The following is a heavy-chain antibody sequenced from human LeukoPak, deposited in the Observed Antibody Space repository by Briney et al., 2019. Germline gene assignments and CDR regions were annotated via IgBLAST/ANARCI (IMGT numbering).Heavy chain of an antibody. Sequence: PGGSLRLSCAASGFTFSSYAMRWVRQAPGKGLEWVSAISGSGGSTYYADSVKGRFTISRDNSKNTLYLQMNSLRAEDTAVYYCAKLGDIVVVPAATPGMDVWGQGTTVTVSS. D-gene: IGHD2-2*01. CDR1: GFTFSSYA. CDR3: AKLGDIVVVPAATPGMDV. CDR2: ISGSGGST. J-gene: IGHJ6*02. V-gene: IGHV3-23*01.